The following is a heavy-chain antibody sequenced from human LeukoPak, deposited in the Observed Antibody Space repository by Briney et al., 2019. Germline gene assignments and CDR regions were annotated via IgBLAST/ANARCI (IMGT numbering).Heavy chain of an antibody. CDR1: GYTFTSYD. CDR2: MNPNSGST. CDR3: ARGRSTGYPYYFEY. Sequence: ASVKVPCKASGYTFTSYDINWVRQATGQGLEWMGWMNPNSGSTGYAQKFQGRVTITRNTSISTAYMELRGLRSEDTAVYYCARGRSTGYPYYFEYWGQGTLVTVSS. J-gene: IGHJ4*02. V-gene: IGHV1-8*03. D-gene: IGHD5-12*01.